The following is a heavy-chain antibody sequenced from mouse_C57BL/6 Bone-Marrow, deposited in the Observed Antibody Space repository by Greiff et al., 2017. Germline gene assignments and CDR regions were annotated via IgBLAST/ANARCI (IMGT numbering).Heavy chain of an antibody. CDR3: ARYDDGSDAY. CDR2: IRNKANGYTT. J-gene: IGHJ3*01. CDR1: GFTFTDYY. Sequence: EVQLVESGGGLVQPGGSLSLSCAVSGFTFTDYYMSWVRQPPGKALEWLGFIRNKANGYTTEYSASVKGRFTISRDNSQSILYLQMNALRAEDSATYYCARYDDGSDAYWGQGTLVTVSA. V-gene: IGHV7-3*01. D-gene: IGHD1-1*01.